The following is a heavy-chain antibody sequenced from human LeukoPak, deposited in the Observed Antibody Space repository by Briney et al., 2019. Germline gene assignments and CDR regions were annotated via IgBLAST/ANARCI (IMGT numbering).Heavy chain of an antibody. Sequence: GASVKVSCKASGYTFTSYDINWVRQATGQGLEWMGWINPNSGGTNYAQKFQGRVTMTRDTSISTAYMELSRLRSDDTAVYYCASLGGMGAAAVSYWGQGTLVTVSS. CDR3: ASLGGMGAAAVSY. J-gene: IGHJ4*02. V-gene: IGHV1-2*02. CDR1: GYTFTSYD. D-gene: IGHD6-13*01. CDR2: INPNSGGT.